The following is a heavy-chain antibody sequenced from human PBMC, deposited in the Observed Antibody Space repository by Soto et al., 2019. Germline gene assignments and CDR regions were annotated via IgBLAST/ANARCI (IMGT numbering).Heavy chain of an antibody. CDR1: GFAFSNYA. Sequence: GSLRLSCAASGFAFSNYAMGWVRQAPGKGLEWVSSISTSIGATYYADSVKGRFTISRDDSKDTLYLQMNSLRAEDSAVYYCAKDRTVAARNFDYWGQGTQVTVSS. CDR3: AKDRTVAARNFDY. J-gene: IGHJ4*02. V-gene: IGHV3-23*01. CDR2: ISTSIGAT. D-gene: IGHD6-6*01.